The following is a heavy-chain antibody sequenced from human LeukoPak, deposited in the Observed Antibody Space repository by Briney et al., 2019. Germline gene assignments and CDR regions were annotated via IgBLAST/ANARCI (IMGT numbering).Heavy chain of an antibody. CDR3: AKDLRPYDNSGYYFDY. D-gene: IGHD3-22*01. J-gene: IGHJ4*02. V-gene: IGHV3-30*18. CDR1: GFTISGYG. CDR2: ISYDGSNK. Sequence: GRSLRLSCAASGFTISGYGMHWVRQAPGKGLEWVAVISYDGSNKYYTDSVKGRFTISRDNSKNTLYLQMNSLRAEDTAVYYCAKDLRPYDNSGYYFDYWGQGTLVTVSS.